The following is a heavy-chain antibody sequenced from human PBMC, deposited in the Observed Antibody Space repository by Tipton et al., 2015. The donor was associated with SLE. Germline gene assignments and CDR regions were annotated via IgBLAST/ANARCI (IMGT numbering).Heavy chain of an antibody. J-gene: IGHJ4*02. CDR3: ARDPLTGTAFDY. CDR2: IYYSGST. D-gene: IGHD1-7*01. V-gene: IGHV4-39*07. Sequence: LRLSCTVSGGSISSSSYYWGWIRQPPGKGLEWIGSIYYSGSTYYNPSLKSRVTISVDTSKNQFSLKLSSVTAADTAVYYCARDPLTGTAFDYWGQGTLVTVSS. CDR1: GGSISSSSYY.